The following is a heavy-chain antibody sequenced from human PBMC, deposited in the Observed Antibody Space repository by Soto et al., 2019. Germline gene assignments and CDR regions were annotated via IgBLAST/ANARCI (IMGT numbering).Heavy chain of an antibody. Sequence: EVQLVESGGGLVQPGGSLRLSCAASGFTFSSYWMSWVRQAPGKGLEWVANIKQDGSEKYYVDSVKGRFTISRDNAKNSLYLQMNSLRAEDTAVYYCARVTAVAGTRCGYYYGMDVWGQGTTVTVSS. J-gene: IGHJ6*02. CDR3: ARVTAVAGTRCGYYYGMDV. CDR1: GFTFSSYW. CDR2: IKQDGSEK. D-gene: IGHD6-19*01. V-gene: IGHV3-7*05.